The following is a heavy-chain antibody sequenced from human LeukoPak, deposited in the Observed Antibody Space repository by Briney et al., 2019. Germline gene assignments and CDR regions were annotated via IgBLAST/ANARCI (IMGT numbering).Heavy chain of an antibody. CDR2: INPNSGDT. CDR1: VYTFTGYY. V-gene: IGHV1-2*02. Sequence: ASVKVSCKASVYTFTGYYMHWVRQAPGQGLEWMGWINPNSGDTKYAQKFQHRVTMTRDTSISTAYMELSRLKSDDTAVYYCATQRGSYLWGTDFDYWGQGTLVSVSS. CDR3: ATQRGSYLWGTDFDY. D-gene: IGHD3-16*01. J-gene: IGHJ4*02.